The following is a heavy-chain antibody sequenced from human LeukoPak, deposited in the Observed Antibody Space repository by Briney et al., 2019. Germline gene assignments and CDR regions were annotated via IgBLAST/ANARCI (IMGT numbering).Heavy chain of an antibody. CDR2: ISSSSSTI. V-gene: IGHV3-48*01. CDR1: GFTFSSYE. CDR3: ARDPAFSGSYGNY. Sequence: GGSLRLSCAASGFTFSSYEMNWVRQAPGKGLEWVSYISSSSSTIYYADSVKGRFTISRDNAKNSLYLQMNSLRAEDTAVYYCARDPAFSGSYGNYWGQGTLVTVSS. D-gene: IGHD1-26*01. J-gene: IGHJ4*02.